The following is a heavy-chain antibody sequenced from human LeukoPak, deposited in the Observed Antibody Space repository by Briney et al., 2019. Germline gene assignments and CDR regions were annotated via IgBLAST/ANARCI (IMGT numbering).Heavy chain of an antibody. J-gene: IGHJ4*02. V-gene: IGHV3-7*01. CDR1: GFTFSSYW. D-gene: IGHD5-24*01. CDR3: ARARIRSGATTDFYY. Sequence: PGGSLRLSCAASGFTFSSYWMSWVRQAPGKGLEWVANIKQDGSEKYHVDSVKGRFTISRDNAKNSLYLQMNSLRAEDTAVYYCARARIRSGATTDFYYWGQGTLVTVSS. CDR2: IKQDGSEK.